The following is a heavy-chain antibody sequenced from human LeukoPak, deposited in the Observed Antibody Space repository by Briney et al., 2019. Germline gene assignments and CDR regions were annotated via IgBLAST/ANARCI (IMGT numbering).Heavy chain of an antibody. CDR1: GGSISSSNW. CDR3: ASFYYYDSSGYSNYYFQH. CDR2: IYHSGST. D-gene: IGHD3-22*01. V-gene: IGHV4-4*02. Sequence: PSGTLSLTCAVSGGSISSSNWWSWVRQPPGKGLEWIGEIYHSGSTNYNPSLKSRVTILVDKSKNQFSLKLSSVTAADTAVYYCASFYYYDSSGYSNYYFQHWGQGTLVTVSS. J-gene: IGHJ1*01.